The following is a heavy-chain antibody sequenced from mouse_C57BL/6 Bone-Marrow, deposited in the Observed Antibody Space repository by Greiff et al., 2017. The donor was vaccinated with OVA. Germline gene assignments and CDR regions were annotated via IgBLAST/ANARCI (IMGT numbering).Heavy chain of an antibody. J-gene: IGHJ2*01. CDR3: ARRYYGTFYYFDY. CDR2: INPSSGYT. D-gene: IGHD1-1*01. V-gene: IGHV1-7*01. CDR1: GYTFTSYW. Sequence: QVQLQQSGAELAKPGASVKLSCKASGYTFTSYWMHWVKQRPGQGLEWIGYINPSSGYTKYNQKFKDKATLTADKSSSTAYMQLSSLTYEDSAVYYCARRYYGTFYYFDYWGQGTTLTVSS.